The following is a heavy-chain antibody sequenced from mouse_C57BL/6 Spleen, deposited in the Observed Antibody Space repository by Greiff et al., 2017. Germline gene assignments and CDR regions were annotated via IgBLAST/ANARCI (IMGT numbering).Heavy chain of an antibody. CDR3: ATWDESDYFDY. CDR1: GFTFSDYG. J-gene: IGHJ2*01. D-gene: IGHD4-1*01. CDR2: ISSGSSTI. V-gene: IGHV5-17*01. Sequence: EVKLVESGGGLVKPGGSLKLSCAASGFTFSDYGMHWVRQAPEKGLEWVAYISSGSSTIYYADTVKGRFTISRDNAKNTLFLQMTSLRSEDTAMYYCATWDESDYFDYWGQGTTLTVSS.